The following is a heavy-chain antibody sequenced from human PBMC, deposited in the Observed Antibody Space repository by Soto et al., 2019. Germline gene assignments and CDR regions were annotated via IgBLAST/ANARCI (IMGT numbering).Heavy chain of an antibody. CDR1: GGSISSYY. J-gene: IGHJ6*03. CDR2: ISYTGST. D-gene: IGHD2-2*01. CDR3: AKVRTVVPAAIYYYMDV. V-gene: IGHV4-59*12. Sequence: SETLSLTCTVSGGSISSYYWSWIRQPPGKGLEWIGYISYTGSTYYNPSLKSRLTISVDTSKNQFSLKLSSVRAEDTAVYYCAKVRTVVPAAIYYYMDVWGKGTTVTVSS.